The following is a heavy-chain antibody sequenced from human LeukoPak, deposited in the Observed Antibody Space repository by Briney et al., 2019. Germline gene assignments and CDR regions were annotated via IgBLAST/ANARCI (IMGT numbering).Heavy chain of an antibody. D-gene: IGHD5-18*01. V-gene: IGHV4-59*01. J-gene: IGHJ3*02. CDR1: GGSISSYY. CDR2: IYYSGST. Sequence: SETLSLTCTVSGGSISSYYWSWIRQPPGKGLEWIGYIYYSGSTNYNPSLKSRVTISVDTSKNQFSLKLSSVTAADTAVYYCARDPQYSHGYGYAFDIWGQGTMVTVSS. CDR3: ARDPQYSHGYGYAFDI.